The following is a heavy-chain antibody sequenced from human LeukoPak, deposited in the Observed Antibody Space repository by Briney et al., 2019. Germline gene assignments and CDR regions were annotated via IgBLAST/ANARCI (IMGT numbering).Heavy chain of an antibody. CDR3: ARTASYGDYDSYGMDV. D-gene: IGHD4-17*01. V-gene: IGHV4-31*03. CDR2: IYYSGST. J-gene: IGHJ6*02. Sequence: SETLSLTCTVSVGSISSGGYYWSWIRQHPGKGLEWIGYIYYSGSTYYNPSLKSRVTISVDTSKNQFSLKLSSVTAADTAVYYCARTASYGDYDSYGMDVWGQGTTVTVSS. CDR1: VGSISSGGYY.